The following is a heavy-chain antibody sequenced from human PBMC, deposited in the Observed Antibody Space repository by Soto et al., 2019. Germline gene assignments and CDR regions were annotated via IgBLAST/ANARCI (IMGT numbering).Heavy chain of an antibody. CDR3: PRVAGENQKLESYYYGLDV. Sequence: EVKLVESGGGLVQPGGSLRLSCAASGFILSDHYMDWVRQGPGKGLEWVGRTRNNANSYTTVYASSVKGRFTVSRHDSENSPYLKMNNLKTDDTAVYYCPRVAGENQKLESYYYGLDVWGLGTTVIVSS. V-gene: IGHV3-72*01. D-gene: IGHD6-19*01. CDR1: GFILSDHY. CDR2: TRNNANSYTT. J-gene: IGHJ6*02.